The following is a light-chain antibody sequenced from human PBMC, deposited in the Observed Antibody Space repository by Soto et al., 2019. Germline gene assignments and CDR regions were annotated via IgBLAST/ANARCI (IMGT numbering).Light chain of an antibody. V-gene: IGKV1-6*01. CDR2: AAS. CDR3: LQDDNYPLT. CDR1: QSITTW. J-gene: IGKJ4*01. Sequence: IQITHSPSTFSAYVVYSVTITCRASQSITTWLAWYQQRPGKAPKLLIYAASSLQSGVPSRFSGSGSGTDFTLTISSLQPEDFATYYCLQDDNYPLTFGGGTKVDI.